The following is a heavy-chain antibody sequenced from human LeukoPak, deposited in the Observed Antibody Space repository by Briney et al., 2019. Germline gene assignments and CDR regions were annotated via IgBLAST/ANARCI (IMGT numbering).Heavy chain of an antibody. CDR2: ISYDGSNK. D-gene: IGHD5-18*01. J-gene: IGHJ4*02. Sequence: GGSLRLSCAASGFTFSSHVMHWVRQAPGRGLEWVADISYDGSNKYYADSVKGRFTISRDNSKNTLYLQMNSLRAEDTAVYYCAKVGYSYGIDYWGQGTLVTVSS. CDR3: AKVGYSYGIDY. CDR1: GFTFSSHV. V-gene: IGHV3-30*04.